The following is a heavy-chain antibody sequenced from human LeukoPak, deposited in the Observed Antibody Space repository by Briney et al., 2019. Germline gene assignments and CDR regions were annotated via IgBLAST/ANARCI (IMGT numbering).Heavy chain of an antibody. D-gene: IGHD2-21*02. CDR3: ARALTIVVVTATDPLDY. Sequence: GASVKVSCKASGYTFTSYGISWVRQAPGQGLEWMGWISAYNGNTNYAQKLQGRVTMTTDTSTSTAYMELRSLRSDDTAVYYCARALTIVVVTATDPLDYWGQGTLVTVSS. CDR2: ISAYNGNT. V-gene: IGHV1-18*01. J-gene: IGHJ4*02. CDR1: GYTFTSYG.